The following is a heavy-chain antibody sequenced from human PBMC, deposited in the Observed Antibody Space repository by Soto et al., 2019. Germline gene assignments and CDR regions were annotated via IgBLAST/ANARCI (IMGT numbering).Heavy chain of an antibody. CDR2: ISSRGDYA. V-gene: IGHV3-11*03. CDR1: GFTFSDYY. CDR3: ARRGPGTYFDY. J-gene: IGHJ4*02. Sequence: GGSLSLSCASAGFTFSDYYMILVRQAPGKGLEWVSYISSRGDYANHADSVKGRFTISRDNSKNTLYLQMNSLRTEDTAVYYCARRGPGTYFDYWGQGTLVTVSS. D-gene: IGHD6-13*01.